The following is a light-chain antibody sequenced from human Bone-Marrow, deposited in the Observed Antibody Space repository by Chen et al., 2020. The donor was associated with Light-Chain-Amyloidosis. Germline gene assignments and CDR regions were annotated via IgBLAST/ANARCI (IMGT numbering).Light chain of an antibody. V-gene: IGLV3-21*02. CDR3: QVWDRSSDRPV. J-gene: IGLJ3*02. Sequence: SYVLTHPSSLSGAPGQTATIAFGGNNIGSKSVHWYQQTPGPAPLLVVYDDSDRPSGIPERLSGSKSGNTATMTISRVEAGDEADYYCQVWDRSSDRPVFGGGTKLTVL. CDR1: NIGSKS. CDR2: DDS.